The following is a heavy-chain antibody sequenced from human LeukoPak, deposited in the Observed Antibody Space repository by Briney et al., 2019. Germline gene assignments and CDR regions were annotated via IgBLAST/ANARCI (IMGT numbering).Heavy chain of an antibody. CDR2: INPNSGGT. CDR1: GYTFTGYY. J-gene: IGHJ4*02. D-gene: IGHD2-2*01. V-gene: IGHV1-2*02. CDR3: ARAVVVPAAMGFDY. Sequence: ASVKVSCKASGYTFTGYYMHWVRQAPGQGLEWIGWINPNSGGTSYAQKFQGRVTMTRDTSISTAYMELSRLRSDDTAVYYCARAVVVPAAMGFDYWGQGTLVTVSS.